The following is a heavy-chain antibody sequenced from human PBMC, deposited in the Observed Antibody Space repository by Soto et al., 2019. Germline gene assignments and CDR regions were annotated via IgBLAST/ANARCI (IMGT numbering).Heavy chain of an antibody. D-gene: IGHD6-19*01. CDR3: TRPLFWDSTGWSTRDAFDI. CDR2: IWYDGSYK. CDR1: GFTFSNYG. Sequence: QVQLVESGGGVVQPGRSLRLSCAASGFTFSNYGMHWVRQAPGKGLEWVAVIWYDGSYKYYADSVKGRFTISRDNSKNTLSLQMNSLRAEDTAVYYCTRPLFWDSTGWSTRDAFDIWGQGTMVTVSS. V-gene: IGHV3-33*01. J-gene: IGHJ3*02.